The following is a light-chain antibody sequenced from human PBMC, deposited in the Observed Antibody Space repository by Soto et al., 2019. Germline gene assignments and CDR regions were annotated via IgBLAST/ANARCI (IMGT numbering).Light chain of an antibody. J-gene: IGKJ1*01. CDR1: QSVSNNY. CDR3: QQYGSSGT. V-gene: IGKV3-20*01. CDR2: GAS. Sequence: TQSSCPLSLSTGKRATLACRASQSVSNNYLAWYQQKPGQAPRLLIYGASNRATGIPDRFSGSGSGTNFTLTISRLECEDFAVYYCQQYGSSGTFGQGTKVDIK.